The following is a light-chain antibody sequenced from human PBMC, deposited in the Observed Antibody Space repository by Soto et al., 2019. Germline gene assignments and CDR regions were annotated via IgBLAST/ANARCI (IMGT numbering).Light chain of an antibody. V-gene: IGKV3-11*01. J-gene: IGKJ4*01. Sequence: EIVLTQSPATLSLSPGERATLSCRASQSVSSYLAWYQQKPGQAPRLLIYDASNRATGIPARFSGSGSGTDFTFTISSLEPEDFAVYYCLQRSNWPSTFGGGTKVEIK. CDR2: DAS. CDR1: QSVSSY. CDR3: LQRSNWPST.